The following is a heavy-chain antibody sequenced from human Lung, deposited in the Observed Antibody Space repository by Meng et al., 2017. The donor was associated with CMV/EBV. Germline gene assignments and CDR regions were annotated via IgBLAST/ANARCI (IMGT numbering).Heavy chain of an antibody. CDR2: INEDGSET. CDR1: GFNFNNYW. Sequence: GEXXKISCVGSGFNFNNYWMNWVRQAPGKGLEWVANINEDGSETYYLDSVKGRFTISRDNAKNSLFLQMNSLRADDTAVYYCARDPRGYGGVTFDYWGQGXLVTFSS. V-gene: IGHV3-7*01. D-gene: IGHD6-13*01. CDR3: ARDPRGYGGVTFDY. J-gene: IGHJ4*02.